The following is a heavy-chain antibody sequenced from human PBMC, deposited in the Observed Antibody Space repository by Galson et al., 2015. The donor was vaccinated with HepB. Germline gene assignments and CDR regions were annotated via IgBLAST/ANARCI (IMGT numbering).Heavy chain of an antibody. CDR3: AKDRSQSSYEYFEL. V-gene: IGHV3-23*01. CDR1: GFTFSSYA. D-gene: IGHD2-8*01. J-gene: IGHJ2*01. Sequence: SLRLSCAAPGFTFSSYARSWVRQAPGKGLEWVSAISGSGYSTYYADSVKGRFTISRDNSKNTLYLQMNSLRAEDTAVYYCAKDRSQSSYEYFELWGRGTLVTVSS. CDR2: ISGSGYST.